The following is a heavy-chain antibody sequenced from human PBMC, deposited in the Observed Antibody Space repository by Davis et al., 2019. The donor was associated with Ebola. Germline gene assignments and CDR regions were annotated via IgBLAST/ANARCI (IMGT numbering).Heavy chain of an antibody. Sequence: MPSETLSLTCTVSGGSISSSSYYWGWIRQPPGKGLEWIGSIYYSGSTYYNPSLKSRVTISVDTSKNQFSLKLSSVTAADTAVYYCARRSSKWLVRTSGWGQGTLVTVSS. J-gene: IGHJ4*02. CDR1: GGSISSSSYY. CDR3: ARRSSKWLVRTSG. CDR2: IYYSGST. D-gene: IGHD6-19*01. V-gene: IGHV4-39*01.